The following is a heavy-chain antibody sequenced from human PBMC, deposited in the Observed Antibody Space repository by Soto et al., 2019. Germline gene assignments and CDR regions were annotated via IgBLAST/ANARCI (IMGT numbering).Heavy chain of an antibody. J-gene: IGHJ4*02. CDR2: ISSSGAFT. Sequence: EVQLLESGGGLVQPGGALRLSCAASGFTFSSNDMTWVRQAPGKGLEWVSTISSSGAFTYHADSVKGRFTISRDSSKNTVYLQRSLLRAEDTAVYYCAKHQFSMVRGISPFDNWGQGTLVTVSS. V-gene: IGHV3-23*01. D-gene: IGHD3-10*01. CDR1: GFTFSSND. CDR3: AKHQFSMVRGISPFDN.